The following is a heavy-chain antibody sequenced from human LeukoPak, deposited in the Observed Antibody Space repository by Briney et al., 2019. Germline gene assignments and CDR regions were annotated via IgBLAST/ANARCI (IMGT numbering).Heavy chain of an antibody. CDR2: IYSGGST. CDR3: ATPGGGGSCFLSLCYYGMDV. CDR1: GFTVSSNY. D-gene: IGHD2-15*01. J-gene: IGHJ6*02. V-gene: IGHV3-53*01. Sequence: GGSLRLSCAASGFTVSSNYMSWVRQAPGKGLEWVSVIYSGGSTYYADSVKGRFTISRDNSKNTLYPQMNSLRAEDTAVYYCATPGGGGSCFLSLCYYGMDVWGQGTTVTVSS.